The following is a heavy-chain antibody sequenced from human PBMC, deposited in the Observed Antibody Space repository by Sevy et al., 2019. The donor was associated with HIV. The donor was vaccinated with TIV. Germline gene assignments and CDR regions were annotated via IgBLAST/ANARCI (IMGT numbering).Heavy chain of an antibody. Sequence: GGSLRLSCAASGFTFSDSAMNWVRQASGKGLEWVGRIRSKAYSYATGYGASVKGRFTISRDDSKITAYLQMNSLKTEDTAVYYCTRPFGGDYVGYWGQGTLVTVSS. D-gene: IGHD3-16*01. CDR3: TRPFGGDYVGY. V-gene: IGHV3-73*01. CDR2: IRSKAYSYAT. CDR1: GFTFSDSA. J-gene: IGHJ4*02.